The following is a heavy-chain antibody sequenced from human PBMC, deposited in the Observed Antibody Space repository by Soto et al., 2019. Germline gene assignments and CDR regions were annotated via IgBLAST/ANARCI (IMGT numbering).Heavy chain of an antibody. Sequence: SETLSLTCTVSGGSVSSQNHFWSWIRQPPGKGLEWIGYVDYSGSTNYNPSLKSQLTISVDTSKNQFSLRLSSVTAADTAVYYCARGSLGASWAFGIWGQGTMVTVSS. CDR2: VDYSGST. J-gene: IGHJ3*02. CDR3: ARGSLGASWAFGI. D-gene: IGHD1-26*01. CDR1: GGSVSSQNHF. V-gene: IGHV4-61*01.